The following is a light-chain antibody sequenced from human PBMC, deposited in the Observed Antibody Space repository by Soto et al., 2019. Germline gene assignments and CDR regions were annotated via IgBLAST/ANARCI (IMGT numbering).Light chain of an antibody. CDR1: QSLVHRDGIAY. V-gene: IGKV2-30*02. CDR3: MQGTHWPIT. Sequence: DVAVSQTPHSRPVTLGQPASISCRSNQSLVHRDGIAYFSRFQQRPGRSPRRLIYKVSNRDSGVPARFGGSGSGTDFALKISRVEAEDVGVYYCMQGTHWPITFGQGTRLEIK. CDR2: KVS. J-gene: IGKJ5*01.